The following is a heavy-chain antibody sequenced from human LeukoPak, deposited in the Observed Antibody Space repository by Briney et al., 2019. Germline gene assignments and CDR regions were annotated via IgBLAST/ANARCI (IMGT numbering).Heavy chain of an antibody. Sequence: GGSLRLSCAASGFTFSSSWMSWVRQAPGKGLEWVANIKLDGSEKYYVDSVKGRFTISRDNSKNTLYLQMNSLRAEDTAVYYCAKGLRKLIVGSTEYYFDYWGQGTLVTVSS. CDR3: AKGLRKLIVGSTEYYFDY. J-gene: IGHJ4*02. D-gene: IGHD1-26*01. CDR1: GFTFSSSW. V-gene: IGHV3-7*01. CDR2: IKLDGSEK.